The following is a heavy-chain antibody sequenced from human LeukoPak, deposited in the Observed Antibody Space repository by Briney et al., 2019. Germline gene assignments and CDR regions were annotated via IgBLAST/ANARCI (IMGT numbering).Heavy chain of an antibody. V-gene: IGHV3-21*01. J-gene: IGHJ4*02. CDR2: ISSSSSYI. CDR3: ARAERYYDSTTFDY. D-gene: IGHD3-22*01. CDR1: GFTFSSYS. Sequence: GGSLRLSCAASGFTFSSYSMNWARQAPGKGLEWVSSISSSSSYIYYADSVKGRFTISRDNAKNSLYLQMNSLRAEDTAVYYCARAERYYDSTTFDYWGQGTLVTVSS.